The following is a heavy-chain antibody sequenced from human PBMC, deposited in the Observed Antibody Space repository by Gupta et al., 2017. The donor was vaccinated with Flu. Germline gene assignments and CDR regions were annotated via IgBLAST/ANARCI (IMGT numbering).Heavy chain of an antibody. Sequence: QVQLQESRPGLVKPSQTLSLTRTVSGGSISSGSYYWSWIRQPAGKGLEWIGRIYTSGSTNYNPSLKSRVTISVDTSKNQFSLKLSSVTAADTAVYSCAREEKSADYWGQGTLVTVSS. J-gene: IGHJ4*02. CDR1: GGSISSGSYY. CDR2: IYTSGST. CDR3: AREEKSADY. V-gene: IGHV4-61*02.